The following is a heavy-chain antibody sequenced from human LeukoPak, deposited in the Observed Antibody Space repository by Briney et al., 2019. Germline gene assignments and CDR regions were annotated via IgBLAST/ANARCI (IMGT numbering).Heavy chain of an antibody. Sequence: SSVKVSCKASVGSFSSYAISWVRQAPGHGLEWMGRIIPILGIANYAQKFQGRVTITAGKSTGTAYIELSSLRSEDTAVYYCARDGKDPTGPPFDYWGQGTLVTVSS. CDR3: ARDGKDPTGPPFDY. CDR1: VGSFSSYA. D-gene: IGHD4-17*01. V-gene: IGHV1-69*04. CDR2: IIPILGIA. J-gene: IGHJ4*02.